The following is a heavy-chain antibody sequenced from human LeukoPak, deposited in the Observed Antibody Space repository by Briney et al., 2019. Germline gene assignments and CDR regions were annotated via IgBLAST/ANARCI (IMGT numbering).Heavy chain of an antibody. CDR2: IYYDGST. D-gene: IGHD2-8*01. J-gene: IGHJ4*02. V-gene: IGHV4-39*01. CDR3: AGQGGGVALDY. Sequence: PSETLSLTCIVSGGSMRSASYYWDWIRQPPGKGLEWIGTIYYDGSTSHYTPSFKSRVTMFVDTAKNHFSLNLSSVTAADTAVYYCAGQGGGVALDYWGQGMLVTVSS. CDR1: GGSMRSASYY.